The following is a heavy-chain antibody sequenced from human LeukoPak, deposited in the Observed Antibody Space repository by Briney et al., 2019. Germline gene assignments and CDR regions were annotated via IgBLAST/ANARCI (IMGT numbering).Heavy chain of an antibody. D-gene: IGHD6-19*01. Sequence: SETLSLTCTVSGGSISSYYWSWIRQPPGKGLEWIGYIYSSGSTDYNPSLKSRVTMSVDTSKNQFSLKLSSVTAADTAVYYCARGGWSPDYWGQGTLVTVSS. CDR2: IYSSGST. CDR3: ARGGWSPDY. CDR1: GGSISSYY. V-gene: IGHV4-59*01. J-gene: IGHJ4*02.